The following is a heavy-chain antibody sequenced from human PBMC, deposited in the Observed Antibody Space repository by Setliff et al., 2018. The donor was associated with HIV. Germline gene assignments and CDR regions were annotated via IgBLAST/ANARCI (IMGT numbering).Heavy chain of an antibody. V-gene: IGHV4-59*11. Sequence: PSETLSLTCTVFGDSISTHYWTWIRQPPGKGLEWIGYISHTGNTDSNPSLKSXXXISVDTSKNEFSLRLRSVTVADTATYYCARSTVGAGTTFPWGRGTXXXVSS. J-gene: IGHJ4*02. CDR1: GDSISTHY. D-gene: IGHD1-7*01. CDR2: ISHTGNT. CDR3: ARSTVGAGTTFP.